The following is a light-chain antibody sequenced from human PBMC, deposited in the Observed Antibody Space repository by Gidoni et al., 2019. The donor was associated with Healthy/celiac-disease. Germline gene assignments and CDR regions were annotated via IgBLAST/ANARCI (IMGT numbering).Light chain of an antibody. CDR1: QSVSSSY. CDR2: GAA. CDR3: QQYGSSPPIFT. Sequence: EIVLTQSPGTLSLSPGERATLSCRASQSVSSSYLAWYQQKPGQAPRLLLYGAASRATGIPDRFSGSGSVTDFTLTISRLEPEDFAVYYCQQYGSSPPIFTFXPXTKVDIK. V-gene: IGKV3-20*01. J-gene: IGKJ3*01.